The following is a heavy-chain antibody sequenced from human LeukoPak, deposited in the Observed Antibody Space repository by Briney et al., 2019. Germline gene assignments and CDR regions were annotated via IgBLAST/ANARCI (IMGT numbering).Heavy chain of an antibody. Sequence: GASVKVSCKASGYTFTGYYMHWVRQAPGQGLEWMGWINPNSGGANYAQKFQGRVTMTRDTSISTAYMELSRLRSDGTAVYYCARDRDTAMVLYFDYWGQGTLVTVSS. J-gene: IGHJ4*02. CDR2: INPNSGGA. CDR1: GYTFTGYY. V-gene: IGHV1-2*02. D-gene: IGHD5-18*01. CDR3: ARDRDTAMVLYFDY.